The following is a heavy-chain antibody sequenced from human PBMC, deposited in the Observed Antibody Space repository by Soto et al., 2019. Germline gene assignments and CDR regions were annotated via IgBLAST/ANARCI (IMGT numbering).Heavy chain of an antibody. CDR2: IYYSGST. CDR1: CGSIISYY. Sequence: PSETLSLTCTFSCGSIISYYWSWIRQPPGKGLEWIGYIYYSGSTNYNPSLKSRVTISVDTSKNQFSLKLSSVTAADTAVYYCARFTDIVATSYFDYWGQGTLVTVSS. CDR3: ARFTDIVATSYFDY. V-gene: IGHV4-59*01. J-gene: IGHJ4*02. D-gene: IGHD5-12*01.